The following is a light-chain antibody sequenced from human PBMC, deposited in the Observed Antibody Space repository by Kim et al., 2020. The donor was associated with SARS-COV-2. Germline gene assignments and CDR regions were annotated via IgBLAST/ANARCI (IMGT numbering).Light chain of an antibody. V-gene: IGLV3-19*01. CDR1: SLRRYY. CDR3: NSRGSSENVV. Sequence: SSELTQDPAVSVAVGQTVKITCQGDSLRRYYASWYQQKPGQAPVLVIYGRNNRPSGIPERLSGSTSGNTASLTITGAQAEDEADYYCNSRGSSENVVFGGGTQLTVL. CDR2: GRN. J-gene: IGLJ2*01.